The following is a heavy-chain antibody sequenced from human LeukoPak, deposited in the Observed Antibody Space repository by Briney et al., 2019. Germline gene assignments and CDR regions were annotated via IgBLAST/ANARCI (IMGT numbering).Heavy chain of an antibody. Sequence: SQTLSLTCTVSGDSISSDNYYWNWIRQPPGKGLEWIGYIYYSGSTYYNPSLKSRVTISVDTSKNQFSLKLSSVTAADTAVYYCARQMGYYYDSSGYYDYWGQGTLVTVSS. J-gene: IGHJ4*02. CDR2: IYYSGST. D-gene: IGHD3-22*01. V-gene: IGHV4-30-4*01. CDR1: GDSISSDNYY. CDR3: ARQMGYYYDSSGYYDY.